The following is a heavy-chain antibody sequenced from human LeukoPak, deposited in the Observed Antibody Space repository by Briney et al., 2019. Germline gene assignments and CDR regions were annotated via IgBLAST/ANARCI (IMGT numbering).Heavy chain of an antibody. CDR3: ARDLPYGSSDRIPFDY. V-gene: IGHV1-18*01. CDR1: GYTFTSYG. D-gene: IGHD1-26*01. Sequence: ASVKVSCKASGYTFTSYGLSWVRQAPGQGLEGMGWISGYNGNTNHAQKFQGRLTMTTDTSTSTAYMELKSLRSDDTAVYYCARDLPYGSSDRIPFDYWGQGTLVTVSS. J-gene: IGHJ4*02. CDR2: ISGYNGNT.